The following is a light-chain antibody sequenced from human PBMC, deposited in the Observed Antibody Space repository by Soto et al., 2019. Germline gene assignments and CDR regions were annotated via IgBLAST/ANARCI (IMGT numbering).Light chain of an antibody. CDR3: AVWDDSLKGPV. CDR1: SSNIGSNT. Sequence: QSVLTQPPSASGTPGQRVTISCSGSSSNIGSNTVNWYQQLPGTAPKLLIHTNDRRPSEVPDRFSGSKSGTSASLAISGLQSEDAADYYCAVWDDSLKGPVFGTGTKLTVL. V-gene: IGLV1-44*01. J-gene: IGLJ1*01. CDR2: TND.